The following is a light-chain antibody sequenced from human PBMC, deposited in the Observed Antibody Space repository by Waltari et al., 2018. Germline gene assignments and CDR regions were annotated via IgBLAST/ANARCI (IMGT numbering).Light chain of an antibody. CDR3: ATWDDSLNGNV. Sequence: QSVLTQPPSASGTPGQRVTISCSGSSSNIGRNTVNWYQQLPGTAPKVLMYSNNQRPSGVPDRFSGSKSGTSASLAISGLQSEDEADYYCATWDDSLNGNVFGSGTKVTVL. J-gene: IGLJ6*01. CDR2: SNN. CDR1: SSNIGRNT. V-gene: IGLV1-44*01.